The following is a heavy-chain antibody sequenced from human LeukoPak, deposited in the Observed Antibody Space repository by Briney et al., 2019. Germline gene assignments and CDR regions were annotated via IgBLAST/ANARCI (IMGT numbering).Heavy chain of an antibody. V-gene: IGHV2-70*04. CDR1: GFSLTTTGMR. Sequence: SGPTLVNPTQTLTLTSTFSGFSLTTTGMRVSWIRQPPGKALEWLARIDWDDDKFYSTSLKTRLTISKDTSKNQVVLTMTNMDPVDTATYYCARLQGATIGAKWFDPWGQGTLVTVSS. CDR3: ARLQGATIGAKWFDP. D-gene: IGHD4/OR15-4a*01. J-gene: IGHJ5*02. CDR2: IDWDDDK.